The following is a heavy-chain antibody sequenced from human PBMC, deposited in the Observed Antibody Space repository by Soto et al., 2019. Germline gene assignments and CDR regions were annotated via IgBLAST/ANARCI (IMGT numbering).Heavy chain of an antibody. CDR1: GGSISSGGYY. V-gene: IGHV4-31*03. CDR2: IYYSGST. Sequence: QVQLQESGPGLVKPSQTLSLTCTVSGGSISSGGYYWSWIRQHPGKGLEWIGYIYYSGSTYYNPSLKSRLTISVDTSKNQFSLKLSSVTAADTAVYYCARAKKGIAAAENWFDPWGQGTLVTVSS. J-gene: IGHJ5*02. CDR3: ARAKKGIAAAENWFDP. D-gene: IGHD6-13*01.